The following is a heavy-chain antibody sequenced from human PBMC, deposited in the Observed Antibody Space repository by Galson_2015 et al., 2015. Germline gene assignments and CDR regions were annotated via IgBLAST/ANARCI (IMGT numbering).Heavy chain of an antibody. CDR2: IYPGDSDT. CDR1: GYTFPSYW. Sequence: QSGAEVKKPGESLKISCKGSGYTFPSYWIGWVRQIPGKGLEWMGIIYPGDSDTRYSPSFQGQVTISADRSINTAYLQWSSLKASDTAMYSCARHRSSGWYDPFDSWGQGPLVTVSS. V-gene: IGHV5-51*01. D-gene: IGHD6-19*01. CDR3: ARHRSSGWYDPFDS. J-gene: IGHJ4*02.